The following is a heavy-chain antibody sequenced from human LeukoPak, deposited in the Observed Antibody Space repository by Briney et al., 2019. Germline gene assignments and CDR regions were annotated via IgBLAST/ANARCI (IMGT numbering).Heavy chain of an antibody. V-gene: IGHV4-59*01. CDR2: IYYSGST. Sequence: SGTLSLTCTGTGGSIRSYYWRWIRPPPGQERAWIGHIYYSGSTNYNPSLKSRVTISVDTSKNQCSLKLSSVTAADTALSYGARVGLEILGDWGQGTLVTVAS. D-gene: IGHD3-16*01. CDR3: ARVGLEILGD. CDR1: GGSIRSYY. J-gene: IGHJ4*02.